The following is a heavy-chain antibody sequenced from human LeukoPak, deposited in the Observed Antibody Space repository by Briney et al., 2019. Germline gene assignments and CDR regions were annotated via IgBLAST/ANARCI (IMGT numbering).Heavy chain of an antibody. D-gene: IGHD3-10*01. CDR1: GYTFSVYY. CDR3: ARTYYGSGSYYNYYYYGMDV. Sequence: ASVKVSCKASGYTFSVYYLHWARQAPGQGLEWMGWINPNSGATHYAQKFQGRVTITADKSTSTAYMELSSLRSEDTAVYYCARTYYGSGSYYNYYYYGMDVWGQGTTVTVSS. J-gene: IGHJ6*02. V-gene: IGHV1-2*02. CDR2: INPNSGAT.